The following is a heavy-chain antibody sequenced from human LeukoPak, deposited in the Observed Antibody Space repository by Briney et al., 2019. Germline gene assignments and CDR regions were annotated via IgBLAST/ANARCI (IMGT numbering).Heavy chain of an antibody. Sequence: SETLSLTCTVSGGYISSYYWRWIRQPAGEWLEWIGYIFNSGSTNYNPSLKSRVTISVDTSKNQFSLKLSSVTAADTAVYFCALGDCSSTSCYVFDYWGQGTLVTVSS. V-gene: IGHV4-59*01. J-gene: IGHJ4*02. CDR2: IFNSGST. CDR1: GGYISSYY. D-gene: IGHD2-2*01. CDR3: ALGDCSSTSCYVFDY.